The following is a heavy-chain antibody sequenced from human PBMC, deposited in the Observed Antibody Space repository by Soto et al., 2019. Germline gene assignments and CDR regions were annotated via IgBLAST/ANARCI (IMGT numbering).Heavy chain of an antibody. D-gene: IGHD6-6*01. CDR1: GFTFSSYS. CDR2: ISSSSSYI. CDR3: ARNPRRSSSSGYYYYYMDV. Sequence: GGSLRLSCAASGFTFSSYSMNWVRQAPGKGLEWVSSISSSSSYIYYADSVKGRFTISRDNAKNSLYLQMNSLRAEDTAVYYCARNPRRSSSSGYYYYYMDVWGKGTTVTVSS. J-gene: IGHJ6*03. V-gene: IGHV3-21*01.